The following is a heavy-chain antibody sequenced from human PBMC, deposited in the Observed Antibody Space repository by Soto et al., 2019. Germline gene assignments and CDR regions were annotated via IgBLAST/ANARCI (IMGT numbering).Heavy chain of an antibody. CDR3: AKDGEIVVVVAATRGYDY. V-gene: IGHV3-23*01. D-gene: IGHD2-15*01. CDR2: ISGSGGST. CDR1: GFTFSSYA. J-gene: IGHJ4*02. Sequence: EVQLLESGGGLVQPGGSLRLSCAASGFTFSSYAMSWVRQAPGKGLEWVSAISGSGGSTYYADSVKGRFTISRDNSKNTLYLQMNSLRAEDTAVYYCAKDGEIVVVVAATRGYDYWGQGTLVTVSS.